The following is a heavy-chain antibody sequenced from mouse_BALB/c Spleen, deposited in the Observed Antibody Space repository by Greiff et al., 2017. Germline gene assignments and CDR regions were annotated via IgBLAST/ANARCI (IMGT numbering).Heavy chain of an antibody. Sequence: VQLKESGAELVRPGALVKLSCKASGFNIKDYYMHWVKQRPEKGLEWIGWIDPENGNTIYDPKFQGKASITADTSSNKAYLQLRSLTSEDTAVDYCAFFTTATYFDVWGAGTTVTVSS. V-gene: IGHV14-1*02. D-gene: IGHD1-2*01. CDR2: IDPENGNT. J-gene: IGHJ1*01. CDR1: GFNIKDYY. CDR3: AFFTTATYFDV.